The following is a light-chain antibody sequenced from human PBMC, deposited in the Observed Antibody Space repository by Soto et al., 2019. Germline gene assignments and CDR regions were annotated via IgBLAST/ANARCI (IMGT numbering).Light chain of an antibody. V-gene: IGKV3-15*01. CDR1: QSISRS. J-gene: IGKJ1*01. CDR2: GAS. CDR3: QQDNNWWT. Sequence: EIVMTQSPATLSVSPGERVTLSCRASQSISRSLAWYQQKPGQAPRLLIYGASTRATAFPARFSGSGSGTEFTLTISSLQSEDFAVYYFQQDNNWWTFGHGTKVEIK.